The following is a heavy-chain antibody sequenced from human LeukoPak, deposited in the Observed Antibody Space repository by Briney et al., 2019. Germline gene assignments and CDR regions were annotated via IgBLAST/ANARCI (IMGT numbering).Heavy chain of an antibody. J-gene: IGHJ4*02. CDR3: ARNFYDILTGYHPFDY. CDR2: INPSGGST. V-gene: IGHV1-46*01. D-gene: IGHD3-9*01. Sequence: ASVTVSCKASGYTFTSYYMHWVRQAPGQGLEWMGIINPSGGSTSYAQKFQGRVTMTRDTSTSTVYMELSSLRSEDTAVYYCARNFYDILTGYHPFDYWGQGTLVTVSS. CDR1: GYTFTSYY.